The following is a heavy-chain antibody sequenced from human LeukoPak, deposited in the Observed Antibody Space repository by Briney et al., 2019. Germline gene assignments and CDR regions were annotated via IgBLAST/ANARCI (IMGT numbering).Heavy chain of an antibody. D-gene: IGHD4-11*01. V-gene: IGHV1-18*01. Sequence: ASVKVSCKASGGTFSSYAISWVRQAPGQGLEWMGWISDYNSNTNYAQKLQGRVTMTTDTSTSTAYMELRSLRSDDTAVYYCARDLYRDSLPVSWFDPWGLGTLVTVSS. J-gene: IGHJ5*02. CDR2: ISDYNSNT. CDR3: ARDLYRDSLPVSWFDP. CDR1: GGTFSSYA.